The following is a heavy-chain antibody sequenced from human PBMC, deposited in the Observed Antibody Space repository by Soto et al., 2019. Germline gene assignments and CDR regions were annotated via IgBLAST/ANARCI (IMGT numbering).Heavy chain of an antibody. CDR3: ARWPIAVAGLDY. D-gene: IGHD6-19*01. CDR1: GFTFSSYS. V-gene: IGHV3-21*01. J-gene: IGHJ4*02. Sequence: PGGSLRLSCAASGFTFSSYSMNWVRQAPGKGLEWVSSISSSSSYIYYADSVKGRFTISRDSAKNSLYLQMNSLRAEDTAVYYCARWPIAVAGLDYWGQGTLVTVSS. CDR2: ISSSSSYI.